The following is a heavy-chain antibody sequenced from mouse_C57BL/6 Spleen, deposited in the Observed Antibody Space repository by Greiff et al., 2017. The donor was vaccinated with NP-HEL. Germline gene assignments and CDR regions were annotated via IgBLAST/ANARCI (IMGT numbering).Heavy chain of an antibody. Sequence: EVKLVESGPGLVKPSQSLSLTCSVTGYSITSGYYWNWIRQFPGNKLEWMGYISYDGSNNYNPSLKNRISITRDTSKNQFFLKLNSVTTEDTATYYCARDLYYDYDGGAWFAYWGQGTLVTVSA. CDR3: ARDLYYDYDGGAWFAY. CDR2: ISYDGSN. D-gene: IGHD2-4*01. CDR1: GYSITSGYY. J-gene: IGHJ3*01. V-gene: IGHV3-6*01.